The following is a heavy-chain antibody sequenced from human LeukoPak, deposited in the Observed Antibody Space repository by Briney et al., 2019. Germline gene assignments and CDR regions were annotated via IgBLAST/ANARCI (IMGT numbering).Heavy chain of an antibody. CDR1: GGSFSGYY. Sequence: SETLSLTCAVYGGSFSGYYWSWIRQPPGKGLEWIGEINHSGSTNYNPSLKSRVTISVDTSKNQFSLKLSSVTATDTAVYYCATDYGEARDYWGQGTLVTASS. CDR2: INHSGST. D-gene: IGHD4-17*01. CDR3: ATDYGEARDY. J-gene: IGHJ4*02. V-gene: IGHV4-34*01.